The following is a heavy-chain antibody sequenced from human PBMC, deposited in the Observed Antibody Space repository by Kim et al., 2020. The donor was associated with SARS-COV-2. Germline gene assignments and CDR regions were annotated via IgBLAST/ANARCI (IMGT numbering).Heavy chain of an antibody. CDR3: ARSTTVVTGVFDY. Sequence: YSPSLQRRVPISVDTSKDQFSRKLSSVTAADTAVYYCARSTTVVTGVFDYWGQGTLVSVSS. J-gene: IGHJ4*02. V-gene: IGHV4-34*01. D-gene: IGHD4-17*01.